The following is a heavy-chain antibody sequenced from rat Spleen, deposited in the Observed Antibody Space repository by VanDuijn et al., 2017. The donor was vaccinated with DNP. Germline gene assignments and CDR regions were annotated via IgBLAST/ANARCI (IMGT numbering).Heavy chain of an antibody. D-gene: IGHD1-11*01. J-gene: IGHJ2*01. CDR2: ISHDGGGT. CDR1: GFTFSDYN. V-gene: IGHV5-7*01. CDR3: ATPPNYGGSMGDY. Sequence: EVQLVESGGGLVQPGRSLRLSCAASGFTFSDYNMAWVRQAPEKGLEWVASISHDGGGTFYGDSVKGRFTISRENAKTTLYLQMDSLRSEDTATYYCATPPNYGGSMGDYWGQGVMVTVSS.